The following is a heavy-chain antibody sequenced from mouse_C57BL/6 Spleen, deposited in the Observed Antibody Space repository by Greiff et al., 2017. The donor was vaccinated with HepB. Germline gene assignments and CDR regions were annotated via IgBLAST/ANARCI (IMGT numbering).Heavy chain of an antibody. J-gene: IGHJ3*01. CDR2: INPGSGGT. Sequence: QVQLQQSGAELVRPGTSVKVSCKASGYAFTNYLIEWVKQRPGQGLEWFGVINPGSGGTNYNEKFKGKATLTADKSSSTAYMQLSSLTSEDSAVYYCARRIYDGYYAWFAYWGQGTLVTVSA. D-gene: IGHD2-3*01. CDR1: GYAFTNYL. V-gene: IGHV1-54*01. CDR3: ARRIYDGYYAWFAY.